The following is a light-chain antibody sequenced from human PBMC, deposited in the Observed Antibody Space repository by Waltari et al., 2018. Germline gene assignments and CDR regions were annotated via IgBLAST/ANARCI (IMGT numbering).Light chain of an antibody. V-gene: IGKV2-28*01. J-gene: IGKJ1*01. CDR1: QSLRYSNGYNY. Sequence: DIVMTQSPLSLPVTPGEPASISCKSSQSLRYSNGYNYVDWYLQKPGQSPQLLVYLGSNRASGVPERFSGSGSGTDFTLTISRVESEDVGIYYCMQALQTPWTFGQGTKVEIK. CDR3: MQALQTPWT. CDR2: LGS.